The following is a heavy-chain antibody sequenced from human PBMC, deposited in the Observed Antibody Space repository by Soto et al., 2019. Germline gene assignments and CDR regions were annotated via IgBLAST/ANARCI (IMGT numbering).Heavy chain of an antibody. J-gene: IGHJ6*02. CDR1: GGSISSYY. CDR2: IYTSGST. V-gene: IGHV4-4*07. Sequence: SETLSLTCTVSGGSISSYYWSWIRQPAGKGLELIGRIYTSGSTNYNPSLKSRVTMSVDTSKNQVSLKLSSVTAADTAVYYCARDPGSSSAHVDVWSQGTTVTVSS. CDR3: ARDPGSSSAHVDV. D-gene: IGHD6-6*01.